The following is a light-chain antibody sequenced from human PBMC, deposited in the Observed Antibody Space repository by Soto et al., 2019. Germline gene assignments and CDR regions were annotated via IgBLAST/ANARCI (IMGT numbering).Light chain of an antibody. CDR1: SSDVGGYND. CDR2: DVS. V-gene: IGLV2-11*01. J-gene: IGLJ1*01. CDR3: CSYADRYSLYV. Sequence: QSALAQPRSVSGSPGQSVTISCTGTSSDVGGYNDVSLYQQHPGKAPKLMIYDVSKRPSGVPDGFSGSKSGNTASLTISGLQAEDEADYYCCSYADRYSLYVFGTGTKLTVL.